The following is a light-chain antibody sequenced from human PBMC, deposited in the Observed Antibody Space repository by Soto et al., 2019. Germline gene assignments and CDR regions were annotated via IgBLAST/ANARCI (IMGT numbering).Light chain of an antibody. CDR2: GNT. CDR1: SSNIGAGYD. V-gene: IGLV1-40*01. Sequence: QSVLTQPPSVSGAPGQRATISCTGSSSNIGAGYDVHWYQQLPGTAPKLLIYGNTNRPSGVPDRFSGSKSGTSASLAITGLQAEDEADYYCQSFDSRLNGVVFGGGTKLTVL. CDR3: QSFDSRLNGVV. J-gene: IGLJ2*01.